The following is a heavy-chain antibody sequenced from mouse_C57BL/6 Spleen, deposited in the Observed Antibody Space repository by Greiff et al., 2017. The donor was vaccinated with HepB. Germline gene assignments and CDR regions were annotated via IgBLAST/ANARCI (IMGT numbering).Heavy chain of an antibody. Sequence: QVQLQQPGAELVRPGSSVKLSCKASGYTFTSYWMHWVKQRPIQGLEWIGNIDPSDSETHYNQKFKDKATLTVDKSSSTAYMQLSSLTSEDSAVYYWARMDYYDYRFDYWGQGTTLTVSS. CDR2: IDPSDSET. J-gene: IGHJ2*01. D-gene: IGHD2-4*01. CDR1: GYTFTSYW. CDR3: ARMDYYDYRFDY. V-gene: IGHV1-52*01.